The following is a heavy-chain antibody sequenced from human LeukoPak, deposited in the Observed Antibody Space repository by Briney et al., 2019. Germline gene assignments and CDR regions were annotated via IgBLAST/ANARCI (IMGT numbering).Heavy chain of an antibody. CDR2: INYSGST. D-gene: IGHD3-22*01. J-gene: IGHJ3*02. CDR3: ARVADYYDSSGAFDAFDI. Sequence: SETLSLTCTVSGGSISSSTYYWGWIRQPPGKGLEWIGTINYSGSTFYNPSLKSRVTISVDTSKNQFSLKLSSVTAADTAVYYCARVADYYDSSGAFDAFDIWGQGTMVTVSS. CDR1: GGSISSSTYY. V-gene: IGHV4-39*07.